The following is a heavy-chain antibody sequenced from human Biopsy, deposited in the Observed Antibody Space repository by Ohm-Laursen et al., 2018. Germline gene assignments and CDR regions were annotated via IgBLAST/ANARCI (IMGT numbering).Heavy chain of an antibody. CDR2: VYHSGTT. Sequence: GTLSLTCAVYGGTYSGYYWSWIRQPPGKGLEWIGSVYHSGTTYYSPSLKSRVTISVDTSKNQLSLKVTSVTAADTAAYYCARHDGNGPFALDSWGQGTLVTVSS. J-gene: IGHJ4*02. CDR3: ARHDGNGPFALDS. CDR1: GGTYSGYY. D-gene: IGHD5-24*01. V-gene: IGHV4-34*01.